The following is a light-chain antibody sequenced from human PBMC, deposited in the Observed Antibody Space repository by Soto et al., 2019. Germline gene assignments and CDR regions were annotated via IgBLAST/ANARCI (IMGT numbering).Light chain of an antibody. J-gene: IGLJ1*01. CDR1: GRDIGAYNY. Sequence: QSVLTQPACVSGSPGQSITISCTGSGRDIGAYNYVSWYQQHPGKAPKLIIYGVKNRPSGVSNRFSASKSAFTASLTISGLQAEDEADYYCSSYTTSYFYVFGPGTKVTVL. V-gene: IGLV2-14*01. CDR3: SSYTTSYFYV. CDR2: GVK.